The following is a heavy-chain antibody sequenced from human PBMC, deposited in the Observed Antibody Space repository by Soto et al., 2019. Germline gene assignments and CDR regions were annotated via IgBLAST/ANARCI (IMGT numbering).Heavy chain of an antibody. Sequence: QVQLQQWGAGLLKPSETLSLTCAVYGGSFSGYYWSWIRQPPGKGLEWIGEINHSGSTNYNPSLKSRVTISVDTSKNQFSLKPSSVTAADTAVYYCARASRGKKGMIAARPWFYYYYMDVWGKGTTVTVSS. CDR2: INHSGST. CDR3: ARASRGKKGMIAARPWFYYYYMDV. CDR1: GGSFSGYY. V-gene: IGHV4-34*01. J-gene: IGHJ6*03. D-gene: IGHD6-6*01.